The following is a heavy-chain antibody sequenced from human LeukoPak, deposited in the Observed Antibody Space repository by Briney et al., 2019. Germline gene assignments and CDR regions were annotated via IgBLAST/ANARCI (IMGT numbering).Heavy chain of an antibody. CDR3: ARRVVASWYVLLDY. Sequence: SETLSLTCAVYGGSFSGYYWSWIRQPPGKGLEWIGEINHSGSTNYNPSLKSRVTISVDTSKNQFSLKLSSVTAADTAVYYCARRVVASWYVLLDYWGQGTLVTVSS. V-gene: IGHV4-34*01. CDR2: INHSGST. J-gene: IGHJ4*02. D-gene: IGHD6-13*01. CDR1: GGSFSGYY.